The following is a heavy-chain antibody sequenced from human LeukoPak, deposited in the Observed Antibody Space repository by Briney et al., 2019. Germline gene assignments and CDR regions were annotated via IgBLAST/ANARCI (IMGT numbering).Heavy chain of an antibody. J-gene: IGHJ5*02. CDR2: ISSSGSTI. CDR1: GFTFSDYY. Sequence: GGSLRLSCAASGFTFSDYYMSWIRQAPGKGLEWVSYISSSGSTIYYADSVKGRFTISRDNAKNSLYLQMNSLRAEDTAVYYCANSSNRKNNWFDPWGQGTLVTVSS. CDR3: ANSSNRKNNWFDP. V-gene: IGHV3-11*01. D-gene: IGHD1-14*01.